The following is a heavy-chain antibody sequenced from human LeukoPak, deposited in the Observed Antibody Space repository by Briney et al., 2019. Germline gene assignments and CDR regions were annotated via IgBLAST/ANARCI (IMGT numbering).Heavy chain of an antibody. CDR1: GFTFRRYS. Sequence: GGSLRLSCAASGFTFRRYSMNWVRQAPGKGLEWVSSISSSSSDIYYADSVKGRFTISRDNAKNSLYLQMNSLRAEDPAVYYCARDPRAYYYGSGSYEPSDYWGQGTLVTVSS. D-gene: IGHD3-10*01. J-gene: IGHJ4*02. V-gene: IGHV3-21*01. CDR2: ISSSSSDI. CDR3: ARDPRAYYYGSGSYEPSDY.